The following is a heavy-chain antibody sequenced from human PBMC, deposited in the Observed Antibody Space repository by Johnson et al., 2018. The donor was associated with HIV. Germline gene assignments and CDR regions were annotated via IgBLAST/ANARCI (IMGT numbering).Heavy chain of an antibody. CDR2: ISSDGNVK. V-gene: IGHV3-30*03. J-gene: IGHJ3*02. Sequence: QVQLVESGGGVVQPGGSLRLSCAASGFTFDEYGMNWVRQAPGKGLEWVAGISSDGNVKYSADYVKGRFTVSRDNSKNMLYLQVNSLRSEDSALYYCARDPSDDDSSGLALRNDAFDIWGQGTMV. CDR1: GFTFDEYG. CDR3: ARDPSDDDSSGLALRNDAFDI. D-gene: IGHD3-22*01.